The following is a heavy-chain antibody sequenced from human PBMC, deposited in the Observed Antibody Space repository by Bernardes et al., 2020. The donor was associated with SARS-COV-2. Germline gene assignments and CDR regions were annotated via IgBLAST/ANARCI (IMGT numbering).Heavy chain of an antibody. J-gene: IGHJ6*02. CDR3: AKGPWQPYYYGMDV. V-gene: IGHV1-8*02. CDR2: MNPNSDNT. D-gene: IGHD5-12*01. CDR1: GYTFTNYD. Sequence: ASVKVSCKVSGYTFTNYDINWVRQATGQGLEWMGWMNPNSDNTGYAWKFQGRVTLTRNTSISTAYMELTSLTSEDTAVYYCAKGPWQPYYYGMDVWGQGTTVTVSS.